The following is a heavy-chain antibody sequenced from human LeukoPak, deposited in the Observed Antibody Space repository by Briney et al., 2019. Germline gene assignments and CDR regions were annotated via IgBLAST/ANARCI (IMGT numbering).Heavy chain of an antibody. V-gene: IGHV1-69*06. CDR2: IMPLFGTT. D-gene: IGHD4-17*01. Sequence: ASVKVSCKASRGSYAISWVRQAPGQGLEWVGGIMPLFGTTNYAQNFEDRVTITADTSTNTVYMEVSSLRSEDTAIYYCAGVFRRRHDFSDYGRPYDALDVWGQGTLVTVSS. CDR3: AGVFRRRHDFSDYGRPYDALDV. CDR1: RGSYA. J-gene: IGHJ3*01.